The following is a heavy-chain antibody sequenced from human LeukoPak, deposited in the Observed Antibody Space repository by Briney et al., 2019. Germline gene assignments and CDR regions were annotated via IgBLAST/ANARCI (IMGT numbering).Heavy chain of an antibody. CDR1: GGSISSYY. CDR3: ARIRMSDLSMAAAIGAFDI. D-gene: IGHD6-13*01. Sequence: PSETLSPTCTVSGGSISSYYWSWIRQPPGKGLEWIGYIYYSGSTNYNPSLKSRVTISVDTSKNQFSLKLSSVTAADTAVYYCARIRMSDLSMAAAIGAFDIWGQGTMVTVSS. J-gene: IGHJ3*02. CDR2: IYYSGST. V-gene: IGHV4-59*01.